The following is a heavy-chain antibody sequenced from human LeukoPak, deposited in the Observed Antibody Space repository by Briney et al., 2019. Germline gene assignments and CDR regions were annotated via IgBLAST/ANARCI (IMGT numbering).Heavy chain of an antibody. CDR2: IYRGDSDT. D-gene: IGHD3-10*01. J-gene: IGHJ5*02. Sequence: GGSLKISCKASGYIFTTYWIGGVRQMPGKGLEWMGIIYRGDSDTRYSASFQGQVTISADKSISTAYLQWSSLKASDTAMYYCARQAVLLWFGDNWFDPWGQGTLVTVSS. CDR3: ARQAVLLWFGDNWFDP. CDR1: GYIFTTYW. V-gene: IGHV5-51*01.